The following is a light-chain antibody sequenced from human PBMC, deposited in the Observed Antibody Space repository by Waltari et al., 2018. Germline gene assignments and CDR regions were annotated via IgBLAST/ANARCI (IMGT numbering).Light chain of an antibody. CDR3: QQYYSTPLT. V-gene: IGKV4-1*01. J-gene: IGKJ4*01. Sequence: DIVMTQSPDSLAVSLGERATINCKSSQSVLYSSNNGRNYLAWYQQKPGQPPKLLFYWASTRESGVPDRFRGSGSETDFTLTISSLQAEDVAVYFCQQYYSTPLTFGGGTKVEIK. CDR1: QSVLYSSNNGRNY. CDR2: WAS.